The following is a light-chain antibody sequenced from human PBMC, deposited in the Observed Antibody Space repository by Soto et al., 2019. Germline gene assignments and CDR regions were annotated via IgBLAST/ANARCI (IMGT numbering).Light chain of an antibody. CDR3: HQRGSWPRGT. J-gene: IGKJ1*01. CDR2: DAS. CDR1: QSVSRNY. Sequence: EIVLTQSPGTLSLSPGERATLSCRASQSVSRNYLAWYQQKPGQAPRLLIYDASSRATGIPDRFSGSGSGADFTLTISSLEPEDFAVYYCHQRGSWPRGTFGQGTKVDIK. V-gene: IGKV3D-20*02.